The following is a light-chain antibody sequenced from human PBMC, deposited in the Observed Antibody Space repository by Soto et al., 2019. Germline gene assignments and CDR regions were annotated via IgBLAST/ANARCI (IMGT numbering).Light chain of an antibody. CDR2: EVS. J-gene: IGLJ1*01. V-gene: IGLV2-14*03. CDR3: TSFAPGRIYV. Sequence: QSALTQPASVSGSPGQSITISCSGTSSDIGAYDLVSWYQQHPGRAPKLIIYEVSHRFSGLSYRFSGSKSCNTASLTISGLQDEDEGDYYCTSFAPGRIYVCGRGTNGPGL. CDR1: SSDIGAYDL.